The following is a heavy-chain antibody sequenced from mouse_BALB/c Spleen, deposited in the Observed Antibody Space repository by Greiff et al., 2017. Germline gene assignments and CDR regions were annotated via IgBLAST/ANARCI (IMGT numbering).Heavy chain of an antibody. CDR3: AREDYGNYVTFAY. CDR1: GDSITSGY. J-gene: IGHJ3*01. CDR2: ISYSGST. V-gene: IGHV3-8*02. D-gene: IGHD2-1*01. Sequence: DVQLQESGPSLVKPSQTLSLTCSVTGDSITSGYWNWIRKFPGNKLEYMGYISYSGSTYYNPSLKSRFSITRDTSKNQYYLLLNSVTTEDTATYYCAREDYGNYVTFAYWGQGTLVTVSA.